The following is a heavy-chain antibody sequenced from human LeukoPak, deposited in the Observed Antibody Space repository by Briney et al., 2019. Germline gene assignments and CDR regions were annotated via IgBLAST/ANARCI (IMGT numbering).Heavy chain of an antibody. J-gene: IGHJ4*02. CDR3: ARAGRSKFDCAI. CDR2: ISAYTGNT. D-gene: IGHD3-9*01. CDR1: GYTFTSYG. V-gene: IGHV1-18*01. Sequence: ASVKVSCKASGYTFTSYGFSWVRQAPGQGLEWMGWISAYTGNTNYAQKFQGRVTMTTNTSTSTAYMEQRSLRSDDTAVYYCARAGRSKFDCAIWGQGTLVTVSS.